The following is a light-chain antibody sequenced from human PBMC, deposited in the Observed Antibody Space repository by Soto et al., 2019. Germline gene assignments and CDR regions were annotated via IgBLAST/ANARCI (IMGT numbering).Light chain of an antibody. CDR1: QSVSSRN. Sequence: EIVLTQSPGTLSLSPGERATLSCRASQSVSSRNLAWYQQKPGQAPRLLIYGASSRATGIPDWFSGSGSGTDFTLTISRLEPEDFAVYYCQQYGSSSLFGQGTRLEIK. J-gene: IGKJ5*01. V-gene: IGKV3-20*01. CDR2: GAS. CDR3: QQYGSSSL.